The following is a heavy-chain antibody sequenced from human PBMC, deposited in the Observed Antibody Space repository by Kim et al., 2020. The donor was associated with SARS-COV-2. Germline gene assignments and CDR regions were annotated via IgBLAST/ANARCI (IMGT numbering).Heavy chain of an antibody. CDR2: NK. Sequence: NKYYANPVKGRFTISRDNSKNTLYLQMNSLRAEDTAVYYCARDSGGYHDYWGQGTLVTVSS. CDR3: ARDSGGYHDY. J-gene: IGHJ4*02. D-gene: IGHD3-22*01. V-gene: IGHV3-33*01.